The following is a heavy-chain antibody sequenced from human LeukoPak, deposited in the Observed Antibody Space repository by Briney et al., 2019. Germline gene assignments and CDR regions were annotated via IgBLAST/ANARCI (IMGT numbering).Heavy chain of an antibody. J-gene: IGHJ4*02. D-gene: IGHD6-19*01. Sequence: PGRSLRLSCTASGFTFRRNAMHWVRQAPGRGLEWVAVIAYDGSKDYYADSVKGRFTISRDNSKNTLYLQMNSLRAEDTAVYYCASGTIAVEEYWGQGTLVTVSS. CDR1: GFTFRRNA. CDR2: IAYDGSKD. V-gene: IGHV3-30-3*01. CDR3: ASGTIAVEEY.